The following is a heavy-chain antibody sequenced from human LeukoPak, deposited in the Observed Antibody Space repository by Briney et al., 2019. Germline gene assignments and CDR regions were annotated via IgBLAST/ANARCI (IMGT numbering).Heavy chain of an antibody. CDR2: IKYDGREK. CDR1: GFTFSSYW. J-gene: IGHJ4*02. D-gene: IGHD3-22*01. CDR3: ASEDSRFYYFDY. V-gene: IGHV3-7*01. Sequence: GGSLRLSCAASGFTFSSYWMSWVRQAPGKGLEWVANIKYDGREKYYVDSVEGRFTISRDNAKNSLYLQMNSLRAEDTAVYYCASEDSRFYYFDYWGQGTLVTVSS.